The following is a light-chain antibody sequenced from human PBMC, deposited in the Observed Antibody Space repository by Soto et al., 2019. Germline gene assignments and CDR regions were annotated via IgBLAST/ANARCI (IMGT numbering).Light chain of an antibody. CDR1: QSVSSY. CDR2: DAS. J-gene: IGKJ5*01. Sequence: EIVVTQSPATLSLSPGERATLSCGASQSVSSYLAWYQQQPGQAPRLLIYDASNRATGIPARFSGSGSGTAFTLTISSLEPEDFAVYYCQQRSNCPPITFGQGTRLEIK. CDR3: QQRSNCPPIT. V-gene: IGKV3-11*01.